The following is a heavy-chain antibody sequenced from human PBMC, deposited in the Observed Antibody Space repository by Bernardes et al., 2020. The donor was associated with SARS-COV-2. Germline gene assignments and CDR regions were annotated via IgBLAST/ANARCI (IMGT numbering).Heavy chain of an antibody. CDR1: GGSISSSSYY. V-gene: IGHV4-39*01. J-gene: IGHJ5*02. Sequence: SETLSLTCTVSGGSISSSSYYWGWIRQPPGKGLEWIGSIYYSGSTYYNPSLKSRVTISVDTSKNQFSLKLSSVTAADTAVYYCARHPIPRMVRGVIIFFNGGFDPWGQGTLVTVSS. CDR3: ARHPIPRMVRGVIIFFNGGFDP. D-gene: IGHD3-10*01. CDR2: IYYSGST.